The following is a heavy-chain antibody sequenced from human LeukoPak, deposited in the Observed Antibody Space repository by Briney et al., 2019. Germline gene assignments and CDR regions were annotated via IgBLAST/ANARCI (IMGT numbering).Heavy chain of an antibody. V-gene: IGHV4-34*01. Sequence: SETLSLTCAVYGGSFSGYYWSWIRQPPGKGLEWIGEINHSGSTNYNPSLKSRVTISVDTSKNQFSLKLNSVTAADTAVYYCARGRFWGSSSSGYWGQGTLVTVSS. D-gene: IGHD6-6*01. J-gene: IGHJ4*02. CDR3: ARGRFWGSSSSGY. CDR1: GGSFSGYY. CDR2: INHSGST.